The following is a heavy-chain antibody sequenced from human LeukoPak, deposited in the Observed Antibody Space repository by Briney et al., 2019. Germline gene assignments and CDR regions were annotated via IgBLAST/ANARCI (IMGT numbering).Heavy chain of an antibody. J-gene: IGHJ4*02. D-gene: IGHD4/OR15-4a*01. CDR3: AATIKRDYGDTNLDY. CDR2: MHNGVHT. Sequence: SETLSPTCAVPGDSISSYFWSWIRQPPGKGLEWIGYMHNGVHTNYNPSLKSRVTISGDTSKNQLSLKLTSVTAADTAVYYCAATIKRDYGDTNLDYWGQGTLVTVSS. V-gene: IGHV4-59*01. CDR1: GDSISSYF.